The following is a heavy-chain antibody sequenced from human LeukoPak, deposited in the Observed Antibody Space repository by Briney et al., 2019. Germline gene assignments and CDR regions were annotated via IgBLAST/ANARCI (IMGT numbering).Heavy chain of an antibody. CDR1: GFTFGSYA. J-gene: IGHJ4*02. Sequence: PGWSLRVSCAAAGFTFGSYARGLVRQAPGKGLQGVSAIRGDGGRTYRADSARGRSTIPRDNSKNTLYMQMDSLRAEDTAVYYCAIPTGIEVPGPDYWGQGTLVTVSS. V-gene: IGHV3-23*01. D-gene: IGHD6-19*01. CDR2: IRGDGGRT. CDR3: AIPTGIEVPGPDY.